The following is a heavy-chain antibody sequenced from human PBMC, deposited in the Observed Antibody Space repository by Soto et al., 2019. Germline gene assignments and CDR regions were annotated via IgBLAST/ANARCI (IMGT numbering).Heavy chain of an antibody. CDR1: GVTFRSFY. V-gene: IGHV3-30*18. CDR3: GKVSTYYYDSTFDF. J-gene: IGHJ4*02. Sequence: AGGSLRLSRAASGVTFRSFYIHWVRQAPGKGLEWVAIISYDGNYKHHADSVKGRFTISRDNSKNTLYLQMNSLRAEDTAVYYCGKVSTYYYDSTFDFWGQGTLVTVSS. CDR2: ISYDGNYK. D-gene: IGHD3-22*01.